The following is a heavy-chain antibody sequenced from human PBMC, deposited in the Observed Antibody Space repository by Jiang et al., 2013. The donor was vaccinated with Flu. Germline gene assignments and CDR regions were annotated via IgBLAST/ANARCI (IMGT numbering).Heavy chain of an antibody. Sequence: EWIGSIYHDGSTYYNTSLKSRVTISVDTSKNQFSLKLGSVTAADTTVYYCARLHFYGGSGAFDIWGQGTMVTVSS. D-gene: IGHD4-23*01. CDR2: IYHDGST. V-gene: IGHV4-39*01. J-gene: IGHJ3*02. CDR3: ARLHFYGGSGAFDI.